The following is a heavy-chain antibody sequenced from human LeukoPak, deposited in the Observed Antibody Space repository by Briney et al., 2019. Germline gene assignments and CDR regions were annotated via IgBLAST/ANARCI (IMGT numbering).Heavy chain of an antibody. CDR1: GGSISSYY. V-gene: IGHV4-59*08. J-gene: IGHJ5*01. CDR2: IHYSGST. Sequence: SETLSLTCNVSGGSISSYYWSWIRQPPGKRLEGIGYIHYSGSTKYNPSLKSRVSISLDTPKNQFSLRLSPVTAADAAVYYCAGTVAGPNWFDSWGQGTQITVSS. CDR3: AGTVAGPNWFDS. D-gene: IGHD6-19*01.